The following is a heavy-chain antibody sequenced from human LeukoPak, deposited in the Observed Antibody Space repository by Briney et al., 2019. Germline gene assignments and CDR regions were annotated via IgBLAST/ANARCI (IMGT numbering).Heavy chain of an antibody. Sequence: SETLSLTCTVSGGSITNYYWSWIRQPPGKGREWIGFIYYSGSTTYNPSLKSRVTISVDTSENQFSLKLNSVTAADTAVYYCARHMTRGWYMPYFDYWGQGTLATVSS. D-gene: IGHD6-19*01. CDR3: ARHMTRGWYMPYFDY. V-gene: IGHV4-59*08. CDR1: GGSITNYY. J-gene: IGHJ4*02. CDR2: IYYSGST.